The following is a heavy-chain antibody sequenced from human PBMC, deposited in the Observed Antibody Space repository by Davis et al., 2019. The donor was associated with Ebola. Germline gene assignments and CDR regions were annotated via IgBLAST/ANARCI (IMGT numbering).Heavy chain of an antibody. CDR1: GFTFSSYA. J-gene: IGHJ6*02. CDR3: AKTYDYSNYRSGYYGMDV. V-gene: IGHV3-30-3*02. Sequence: PAGSLRLSCAASGFTFSSYAMHWVRQAPGKWLEWVAVISYDGSNKYYADPVKGRFTISRDNSKNTLYLQMNSLRAEDTAVYYCAKTYDYSNYRSGYYGMDVWGQGTTVTVSS. CDR2: ISYDGSNK. D-gene: IGHD4-11*01.